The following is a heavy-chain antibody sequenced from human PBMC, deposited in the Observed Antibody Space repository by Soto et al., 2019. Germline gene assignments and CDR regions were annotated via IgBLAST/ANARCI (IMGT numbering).Heavy chain of an antibody. D-gene: IGHD1-1*01. CDR3: ARVERWTATTVVDAFDI. Sequence: QVQLQQWGAGLLKPSETLSLTCAVYGGFVSSGSYYWSWIRQPPGKGLEWIGEMSHSGGTNFNPSLKSRVTISVDTSNNQFSLKMSAVTAADRALYYCARVERWTATTVVDAFDIWGPGTMVTVSS. CDR1: GGFVSSGSYY. V-gene: IGHV4-34*01. CDR2: MSHSGGT. J-gene: IGHJ3*02.